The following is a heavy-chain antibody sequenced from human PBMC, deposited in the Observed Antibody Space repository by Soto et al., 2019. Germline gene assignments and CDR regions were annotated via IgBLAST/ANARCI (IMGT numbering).Heavy chain of an antibody. V-gene: IGHV1-18*04. CDR2: ISAYNGNT. Sequence: GASVKVSCKASGYTFTSYGISWVRQAPGQGLEWMGWISAYNGNTNYAQKLQGRVTMTTDTSTSTAYMELRSLRSDDTAVYYCARERGVVVPAAPIVDPWGQGTLVTVSS. D-gene: IGHD2-2*01. CDR1: GYTFTSYG. CDR3: ARERGVVVPAAPIVDP. J-gene: IGHJ5*02.